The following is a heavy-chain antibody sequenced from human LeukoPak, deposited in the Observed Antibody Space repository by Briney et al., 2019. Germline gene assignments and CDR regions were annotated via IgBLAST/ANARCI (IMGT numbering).Heavy chain of an antibody. CDR2: IIPIFGTA. CDR3: TSSEDIVVVPAAINYYYYYMDV. J-gene: IGHJ6*03. D-gene: IGHD2-2*01. Sequence: APVKVSYTASGRTFSSYAISWVRQAPGQGLEWMGGIIPIFGTANYEQKFQGRVTITTDASTSTAYMEMSRLRSEDPTVQYCTSSEDIVVVPAAINYYYYYMDVWGKGTTVTVSS. V-gene: IGHV1-69*05. CDR1: GRTFSSYA.